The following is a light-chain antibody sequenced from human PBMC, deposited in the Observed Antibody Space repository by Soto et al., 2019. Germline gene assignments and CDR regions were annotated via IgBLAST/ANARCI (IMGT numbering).Light chain of an antibody. CDR1: KSVKSN. J-gene: IGKJ1*01. CDR2: AAS. V-gene: IGKV3-15*01. CDR3: QQYNNWTPA. Sequence: EIVITQSPATRSVSPGERATLSCRASKSVKSNLAWHQQTPGQAPRILIYAASPRETGIPAMFSGSGSGTEFTLTISSLQYEDFAVSYCQQYNNWTPAFGQGTQVDI.